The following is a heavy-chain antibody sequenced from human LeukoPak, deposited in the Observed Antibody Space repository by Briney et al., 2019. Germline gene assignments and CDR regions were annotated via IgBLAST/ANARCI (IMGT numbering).Heavy chain of an antibody. V-gene: IGHV3-33*01. J-gene: IGHJ3*02. CDR2: IHNDGTQG. CDR1: GFTFSRLG. Sequence: GTSLRLSCAASGFTFSRLGMQLVRQAPGKGLEWVAVIHNDGTQGQYGDSVKGRFTISKDNSQSTLYLQMNNLRDDDTAVYYCARGAAESRRYFDVDAFDIWGQGTMVTVSS. CDR3: ARGAAESRRYFDVDAFDI. D-gene: IGHD3-9*01.